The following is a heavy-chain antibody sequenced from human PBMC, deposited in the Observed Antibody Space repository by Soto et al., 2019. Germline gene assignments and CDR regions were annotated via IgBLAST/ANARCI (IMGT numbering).Heavy chain of an antibody. CDR1: GFPFSTYG. CDR3: ARDNRSRWASHSESRRQMAAFHY. D-gene: IGHD2-8*01. J-gene: IGHJ4*02. V-gene: IGHV3-30*03. CDR2: ISYDGNNR. Sequence: GGSLRLSCAASGFPFSTYGMHWVRQAPGKGLEWVAVISYDGNNRYHADSVKGRFAVSRDNSKNTVYLQMNNLRAEDTAVYYCARDNRSRWASHSESRRQMAAFHYWGQGTLLTVSS.